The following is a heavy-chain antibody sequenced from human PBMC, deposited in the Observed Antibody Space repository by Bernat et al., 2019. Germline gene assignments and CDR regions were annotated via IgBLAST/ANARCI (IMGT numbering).Heavy chain of an antibody. J-gene: IGHJ4*02. CDR1: GFTFRSLW. CDR2: IKQDGTEI. V-gene: IGHV3-7*03. CDR3: VKDTDY. Sequence: EVQLVESGGGLVQPGGSLTLSCAASGFTFRSLWMRWIRQAPGKGLEWVANIKQDGTEIYYVDAVKGRFTISRDNAKNSLYLQMNSLRAEDTAVYYCVKDTDYWGKGTLVTVSS.